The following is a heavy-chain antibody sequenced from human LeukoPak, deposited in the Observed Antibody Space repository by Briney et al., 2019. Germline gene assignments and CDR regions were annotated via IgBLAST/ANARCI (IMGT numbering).Heavy chain of an antibody. CDR3: GKGVYLHLDPTVY. V-gene: IGHV3-9*01. Sequence: GRSLRLSCAASGFTFDYYAMHWVRQAPGKGLEWVSGISWKSGSICYADSVKGRFTISRDNAKNSLYLQMNSLRAEDTALYYWGKGVYLHLDPTVYWGKGTLVTVSS. CDR2: ISWKSGSI. CDR1: GFTFDYYA. D-gene: IGHD3-16*01. J-gene: IGHJ4*02.